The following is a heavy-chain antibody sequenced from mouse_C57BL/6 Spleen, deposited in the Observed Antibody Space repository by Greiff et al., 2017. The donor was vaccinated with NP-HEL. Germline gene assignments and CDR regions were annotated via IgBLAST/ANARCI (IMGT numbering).Heavy chain of an antibody. V-gene: IGHV1-69*01. D-gene: IGHD3-2*02. J-gene: IGHJ3*01. CDR1: GYTFTSYW. Sequence: QVQLQQPGAELVMPGASVKLSCKASGYTFTSYWMHWVKQRPGQGLEWIGEIDPSDSYTNYNQKFKGKSTLTVDKSSSTAYMQLRSLTSAESAVYSCARAQATLAWFGYWGQGNLVTTSA. CDR2: IDPSDSYT. CDR3: ARAQATLAWFGY.